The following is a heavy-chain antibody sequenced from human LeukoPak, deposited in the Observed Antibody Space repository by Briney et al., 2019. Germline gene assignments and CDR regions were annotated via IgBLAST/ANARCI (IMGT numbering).Heavy chain of an antibody. V-gene: IGHV1-69*04. J-gene: IGHJ5*02. CDR3: ARAGERPGYSSSWSFDP. CDR2: IIPILGIA. Sequence: ASVKVSCKASGYIFSRYLIHWVRQAPGQRFEWMGRIIPILGIANYAQKFQGRVTITADKSTSTAYMELSSLRSEDTAVYYCARAGERPGYSSSWSFDPWGQGTLVTVSS. D-gene: IGHD6-13*01. CDR1: GYIFSRYL.